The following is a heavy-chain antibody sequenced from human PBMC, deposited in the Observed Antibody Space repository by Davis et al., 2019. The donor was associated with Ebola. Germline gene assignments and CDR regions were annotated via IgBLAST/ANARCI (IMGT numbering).Heavy chain of an antibody. CDR1: GGTFSSYA. D-gene: IGHD3-3*01. V-gene: IGHV1-69*13. CDR2: IIPIFGTA. Sequence: SVKVSRKASGGTFSSYAISWVRQAPGQGLEWMGGIIPIFGTANYAQKFQGRVTITADESTSTAYMELSSLRSEDTAVYYCARVITIFGVVIYHAFDIWGQGTMVTVSS. J-gene: IGHJ3*02. CDR3: ARVITIFGVVIYHAFDI.